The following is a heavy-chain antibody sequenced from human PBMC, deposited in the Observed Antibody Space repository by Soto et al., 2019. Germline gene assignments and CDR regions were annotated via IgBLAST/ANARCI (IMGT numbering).Heavy chain of an antibody. V-gene: IGHV3-30-3*01. J-gene: IGHJ4*02. CDR1: GFTFSSYA. CDR2: ISHDGSSI. CDR3: ARVRQQWLVSAHYFDC. Sequence: QVQLMESGGAVVQPGRSLRLSCAASGFTFSSYAMHWVHQAPGKGLEWVAIISHDGSSIYYGDSVKGRFTISRDNSKSTLYLQMNSLRSEDTAVYYCARVRQQWLVSAHYFDCWGQGTLVTVSS. D-gene: IGHD6-19*01.